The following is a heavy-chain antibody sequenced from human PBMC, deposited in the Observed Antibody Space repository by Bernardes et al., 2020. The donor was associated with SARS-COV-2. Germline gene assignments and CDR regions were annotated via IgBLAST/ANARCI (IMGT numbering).Heavy chain of an antibody. CDR2: IYSRGST. CDR3: ARLNFIRRRDY. V-gene: IGHV3-66*01. CDR1: GFTVSNNY. Sequence: GGSLSLSCAASGFTVSNNYMSWVRQAPGTGLEWVSVIYSRGSTYYADSVKGRFTISRDNSKNTVDLQMNSLRAEDTAVYYCARLNFIRRRDYWGQGTLVTVSS. J-gene: IGHJ4*02. D-gene: IGHD3-3*02.